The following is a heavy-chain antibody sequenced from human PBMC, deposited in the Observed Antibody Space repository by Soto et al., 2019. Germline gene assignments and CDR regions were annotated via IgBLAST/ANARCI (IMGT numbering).Heavy chain of an antibody. V-gene: IGHV3-23*01. CDR1: GFTFSSYA. D-gene: IGHD3-9*01. Sequence: EVQLLESGGGLVQPGGSLRLSCAASGFTFSSYAMSWVRQAPGKGLEWVSAISGSGGSTYYADSVKGRFTISRDNSKTTLYLQMNSLRAEDTAVYYGAKRPYYDILTGYADYWGQGTLVSVSS. J-gene: IGHJ4*02. CDR2: ISGSGGST. CDR3: AKRPYYDILTGYADY.